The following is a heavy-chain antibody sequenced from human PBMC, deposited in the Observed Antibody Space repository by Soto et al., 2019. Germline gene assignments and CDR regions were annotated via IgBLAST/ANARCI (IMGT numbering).Heavy chain of an antibody. J-gene: IGHJ5*02. Sequence: SSETLSLTCTVSGGSISSSSYYWGWIRQPPGKGLEWIGSIYYSGSTYYNPSLKSRVTISVDTSKNQFSLKLSSVTAADTAVYYCARGAYDILTGYYRAPGWFDPWGQGTLVTVSS. CDR1: GGSISSSSYY. V-gene: IGHV4-39*07. CDR2: IYYSGST. D-gene: IGHD3-9*01. CDR3: ARGAYDILTGYYRAPGWFDP.